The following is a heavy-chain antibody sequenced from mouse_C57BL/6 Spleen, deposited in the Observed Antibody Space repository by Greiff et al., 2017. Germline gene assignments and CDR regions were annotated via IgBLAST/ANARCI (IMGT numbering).Heavy chain of an antibody. D-gene: IGHD2-2*01. Sequence: EVHLVESGGGLVKPGGSLKLSCAASGFTFSDYGMHWVRQAPEKGLEWVAYISSGSSTIYYADTVKGRFTISRDNAKNPLFLQMTSLRSEDTAMYYCARWTVTTGYYFDYWGQGTTLTVSS. CDR2: ISSGSSTI. CDR1: GFTFSDYG. CDR3: ARWTVTTGYYFDY. J-gene: IGHJ2*01. V-gene: IGHV5-17*01.